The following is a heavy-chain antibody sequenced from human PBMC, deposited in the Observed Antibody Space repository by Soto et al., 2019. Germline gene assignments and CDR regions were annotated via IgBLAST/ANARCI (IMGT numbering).Heavy chain of an antibody. V-gene: IGHV3-30*18. D-gene: IGHD2-2*01. CDR2: ISYDGGNK. J-gene: IGHJ6*02. CDR1: GFTFSSYG. CDR3: VKSLGFCSSSSCSRDYYYYYGMDV. Sequence: GGSLRLSXAASGFTFSSYGMHWVRQAPGKGLEWVTLISYDGGNKYYADSVKGRFSISRDNSRNTLYLQMNSLRPEDAAVYYCVKSLGFCSSSSCSRDYYYYYGMDVWGQGTTVTVSS.